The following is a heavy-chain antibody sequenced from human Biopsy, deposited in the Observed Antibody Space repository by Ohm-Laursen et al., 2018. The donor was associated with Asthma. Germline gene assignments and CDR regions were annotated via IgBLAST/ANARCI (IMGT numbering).Heavy chain of an antibody. V-gene: IGHV1-69*13. D-gene: IGHD4-17*01. CDR1: GGTFSTFG. CDR3: ARDYDGDYVQRHLPLAY. CDR2: IIPFYGIA. Sequence: SVKVSCKSSGGTFSTFGISWVRQAPGQGLEWMGRIIPFYGIATYAQNFQGRLTLPADESTSTAYMELSSLRSEDTAVYFCARDYDGDYVQRHLPLAYWGQGTLVTVSS. J-gene: IGHJ4*02.